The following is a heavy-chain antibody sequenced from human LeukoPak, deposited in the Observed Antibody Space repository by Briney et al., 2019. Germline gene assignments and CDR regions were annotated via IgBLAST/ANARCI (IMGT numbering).Heavy chain of an antibody. J-gene: IGHJ4*02. CDR3: ARDGYYYDSSGPDY. Sequence: SQTLSLTCTVSGGPISSGDYYWSWIRQPPGKDLEWIGYIYYSRSTYYNPSLKSRVTISVDTSKNQFSLKLSSVTAADTAVYYCARDGYYYDSSGPDYWGQGALVTVSS. CDR2: IYYSRST. D-gene: IGHD3-22*01. V-gene: IGHV4-30-4*08. CDR1: GGPISSGDYY.